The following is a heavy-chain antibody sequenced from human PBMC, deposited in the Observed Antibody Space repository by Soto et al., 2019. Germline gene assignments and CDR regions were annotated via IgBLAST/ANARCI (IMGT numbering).Heavy chain of an antibody. CDR2: ISGSGDTT. CDR1: GFTFNSYS. Sequence: GGSLRLSCEASGFTFNSYSMSWVRQAPGKGLEWVSAISGSGDTTYYADSVKGRFTISRDNSKNMLYLQMNSLRAEDTATYYCAKDDCSGGSCYDYQGAVLDHWGQGSLVTVSS. V-gene: IGHV3-23*01. J-gene: IGHJ4*02. CDR3: AKDDCSGGSCYDYQGAVLDH. D-gene: IGHD2-15*01.